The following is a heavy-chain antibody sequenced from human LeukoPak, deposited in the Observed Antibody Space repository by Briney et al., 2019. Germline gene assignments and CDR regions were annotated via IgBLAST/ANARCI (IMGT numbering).Heavy chain of an antibody. CDR1: GGSIRSADYY. D-gene: IGHD6-13*01. J-gene: IGHJ4*02. Sequence: SETLSLTCTVSGGSIRSADYYWSWIRQPPGKGLEWIGYIYHSGSTYYNPSLKSRVTISVDRSKNQFSLKLSSVTAADTAVYYCARVRTAAADYWGQGTLVTVSS. V-gene: IGHV4-30-2*01. CDR3: ARVRTAAADY. CDR2: IYHSGST.